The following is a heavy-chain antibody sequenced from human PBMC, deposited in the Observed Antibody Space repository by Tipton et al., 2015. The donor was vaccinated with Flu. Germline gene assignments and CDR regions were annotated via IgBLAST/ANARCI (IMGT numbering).Heavy chain of an antibody. D-gene: IGHD3-3*01. CDR1: GFTFDDYG. CDR3: AKGLRFLEWPNEFDY. CDR2: INWNGGSI. J-gene: IGHJ4*02. V-gene: IGHV3-20*04. Sequence: SLRLSCAASGFTFDDYGMSWVRQAPGKGLEWVSGINWNGGSIGYADSVKGRFTISRDNAKNSLYLQMNSPRAEDTALYYCAKGLRFLEWPNEFDYWGQGTLVTVSS.